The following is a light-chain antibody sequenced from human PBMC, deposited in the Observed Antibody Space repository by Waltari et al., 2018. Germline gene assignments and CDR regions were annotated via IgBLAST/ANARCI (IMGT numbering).Light chain of an antibody. J-gene: IGKJ1*01. Sequence: DIQMTQSPSTLSASVGDRITLTCRASQSISTWLAWSRQEPGKAPKLLIYKTSSLESGVPSRFSGSGSGTEFTLTISSLQPDDFATYYCQQYSSYSWTFGQGTKVEIK. CDR2: KTS. CDR3: QQYSSYSWT. V-gene: IGKV1-5*03. CDR1: QSISTW.